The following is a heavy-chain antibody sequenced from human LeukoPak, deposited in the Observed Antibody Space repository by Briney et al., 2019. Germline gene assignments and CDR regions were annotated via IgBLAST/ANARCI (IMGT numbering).Heavy chain of an antibody. Sequence: ASVKVSCKASGYTFTSYDINWVRQATGQGLEWMGWINPDSGGTNYAQKFQGRVTMTRDTSISTAYMELTRLRSDDTAVYYCARVSNGNYLLDYWGQGTLVTVSS. V-gene: IGHV1-2*02. CDR2: INPDSGGT. J-gene: IGHJ4*02. D-gene: IGHD4-17*01. CDR3: ARVSNGNYLLDY. CDR1: GYTFTSYD.